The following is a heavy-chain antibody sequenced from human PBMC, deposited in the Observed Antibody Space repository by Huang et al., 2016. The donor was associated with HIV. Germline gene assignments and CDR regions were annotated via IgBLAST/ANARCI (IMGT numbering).Heavy chain of an antibody. V-gene: IGHV4-39*01. D-gene: IGHD3-22*01. J-gene: IGHJ4*02. CDR3: ARQFYYDSTAYFGF. CDR1: GASISSTGFY. CDR2: VYYSTSA. Sequence: QLQLQESGPGLVKPSETLSLTCAVSGASISSTGFYWAWLRQPPGRGLEWIGSVYYSTSANNPSLMSRVTISADTSKNQFSLRLSSVTAADTAVYYCARQFYYDSTAYFGFWGRGTLVTVSS.